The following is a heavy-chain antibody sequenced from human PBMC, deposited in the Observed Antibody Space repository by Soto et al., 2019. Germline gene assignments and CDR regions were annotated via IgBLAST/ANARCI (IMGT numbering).Heavy chain of an antibody. J-gene: IGHJ4*02. D-gene: IGHD5-12*01. CDR2: IKQDGSEK. V-gene: IGHV3-7*01. CDR3: ARGNSGYDFAPQAALQYYFDY. CDR1: GFTFSSYW. Sequence: PGGSLRLSCAASGFTFSSYWMSWVRQAPGKGLEWVANIKQDGSEKYYVDSVKGRFTISRDNAKNSLYLQMNSLRAEDTAVYYCARGNSGYDFAPQAALQYYFDYWGQGTLVTVSS.